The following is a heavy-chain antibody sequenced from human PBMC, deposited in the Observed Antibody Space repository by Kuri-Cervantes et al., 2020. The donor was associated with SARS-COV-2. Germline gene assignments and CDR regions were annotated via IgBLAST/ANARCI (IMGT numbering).Heavy chain of an antibody. J-gene: IGHJ6*02. CDR2: INPSGGST. V-gene: IGHV1-46*01. CDR1: GYTFTSYY. Sequence: ASVKVSCKASGYTFTSYYMHWVRQAPGRGLEWMGIINPSGGSTSYAQKFQGRVTMTRDTSTGTVYMELSSLRSEDTAVYYCARADSSSWANYGMDVWGQGTTVTVSS. D-gene: IGHD6-13*01. CDR3: ARADSSSWANYGMDV.